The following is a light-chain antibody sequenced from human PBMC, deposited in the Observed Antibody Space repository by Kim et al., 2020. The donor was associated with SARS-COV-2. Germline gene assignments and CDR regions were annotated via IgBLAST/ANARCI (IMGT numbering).Light chain of an antibody. J-gene: IGKJ1*01. V-gene: IGKV3-20*01. CDR2: GVS. CDR1: QSVSGN. Sequence: LSPGERATLSCRASQSVSGNLGWYQQKPGQVPRLLIYGVSNRAAGIPDRFSGSGSGTDFTLTISRLEPEDFAVYYCQQFDGSLWTFGQGTKVDIK. CDR3: QQFDGSLWT.